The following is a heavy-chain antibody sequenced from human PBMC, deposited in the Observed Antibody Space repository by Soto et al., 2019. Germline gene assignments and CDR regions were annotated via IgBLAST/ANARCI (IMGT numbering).Heavy chain of an antibody. CDR3: GRLGLASTGELVFDY. J-gene: IGHJ4*02. CDR1: GYSFTGYW. Sequence: GESLKISCKGSGYSFTGYWIAWVRQMPGKGLEWMGIIYPGDSDTRYSPSLQGQVTISADKSISTAYLQWSSLKASDTAMYYCGRLGLASTGELVFDYWGQGTLVTVSS. V-gene: IGHV5-51*01. D-gene: IGHD6-13*01. CDR2: IYPGDSDT.